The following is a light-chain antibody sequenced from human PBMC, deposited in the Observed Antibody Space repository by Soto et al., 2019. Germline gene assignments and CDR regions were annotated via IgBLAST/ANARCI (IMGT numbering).Light chain of an antibody. Sequence: DIVMTQSPDSLAVSLGERATINCKSSQSVLYSSNNKNYLAWYQQKPRQPPKLLIYWASTRESGVPDRFSGSGSWTDFTLTISSLQAEDVAIYYCQQYYSVPFTFGPGTKVDIK. V-gene: IGKV4-1*01. CDR3: QQYYSVPFT. CDR1: QSVLYSSNNKNY. CDR2: WAS. J-gene: IGKJ3*01.